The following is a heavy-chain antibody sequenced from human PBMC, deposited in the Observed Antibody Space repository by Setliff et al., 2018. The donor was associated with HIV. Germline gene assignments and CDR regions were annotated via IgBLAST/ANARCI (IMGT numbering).Heavy chain of an antibody. CDR3: ARHMEFYYYYMDV. CDR2: INHSGST. J-gene: IGHJ6*03. D-gene: IGHD1-1*01. Sequence: SETLSLTCAVYGGSFSGYYWSWIRQSPGKGLEWIGEINHSGSTNYNPSLKSRVTMSVATSKNQFSLKLSSVTAADTAVYYCARHMEFYYYYMDVWGKGTTVTVSS. V-gene: IGHV4-34*01. CDR1: GGSFSGYY.